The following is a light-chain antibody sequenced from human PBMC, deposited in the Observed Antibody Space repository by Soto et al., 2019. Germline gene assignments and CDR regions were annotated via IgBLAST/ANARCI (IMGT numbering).Light chain of an antibody. J-gene: IGKJ1*01. CDR1: QSVSSN. V-gene: IGKV3-15*01. CDR2: GAS. CDR3: QQYNNWPPPWT. Sequence: EIVMTQSPATLSVSPGERATLSCRASQSVSSNLAWYQQKAGQAPRLLIYGASTRATGISARFSGSGSGTEFTLTISILQSEDFAVYYCQQYNNWPPPWTFGQGTKVESK.